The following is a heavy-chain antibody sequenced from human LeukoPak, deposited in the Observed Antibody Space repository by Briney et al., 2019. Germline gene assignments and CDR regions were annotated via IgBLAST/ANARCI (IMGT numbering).Heavy chain of an antibody. J-gene: IGHJ6*03. V-gene: IGHV1-18*01. CDR2: ISAYNGNT. CDR1: GYTFTSYD. D-gene: IGHD2-15*01. CDR3: ARGYCSGGSCYGDTKKHTYYYYYMDV. Sequence: GASVKVSCKASGYTFTSYDINWVRQAPGQGLEWMGWISAYNGNTNYAQKLQGRVTMTTDTSTSTAYMELRSLRSDDTAVYYCARGYCSGGSCYGDTKKHTYYYYYMDVWGKGTTVTVSS.